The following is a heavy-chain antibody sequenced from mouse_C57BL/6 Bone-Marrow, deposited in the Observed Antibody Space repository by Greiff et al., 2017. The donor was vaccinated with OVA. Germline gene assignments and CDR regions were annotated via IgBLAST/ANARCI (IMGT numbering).Heavy chain of an antibody. J-gene: IGHJ3*01. D-gene: IGHD4-1*01. CDR2: INPNNGGT. CDR1: GYTFTDYN. CDR3: ARRELGLVFAY. Sequence: EVKLMESGPELVKPGASVKIPCKASGYTFTDYNMDWVKQSHGKSLEWIGDINPNNGGTIYNQKFKGKATLTVDKSSSTAYMELRSLTSEDTAVYYCARRELGLVFAYWGQGTLVTVSA. V-gene: IGHV1-18*01.